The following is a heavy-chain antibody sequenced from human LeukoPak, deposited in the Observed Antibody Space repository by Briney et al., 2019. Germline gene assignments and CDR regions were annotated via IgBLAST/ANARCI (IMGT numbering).Heavy chain of an antibody. CDR1: GGSISSYY. CDR3: ARDTPNYDILTGSYHPLWFDP. D-gene: IGHD3-9*01. V-gene: IGHV4-59*12. J-gene: IGHJ5*02. Sequence: PSETLSLTCTVSGGSISSYYWSWIRQPPGKGLEWIGYIHYSGSTNYNPSLKSRVTISVDTSKNQFSLKLSSVTAADTAVYYCARDTPNYDILTGSYHPLWFDPWGQGTLVTVSS. CDR2: IHYSGST.